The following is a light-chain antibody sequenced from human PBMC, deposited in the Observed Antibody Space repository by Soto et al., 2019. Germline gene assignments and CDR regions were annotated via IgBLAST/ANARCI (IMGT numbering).Light chain of an antibody. V-gene: IGKV3-11*01. CDR3: QQRSNWPT. J-gene: IGKJ1*01. Sequence: EIVLTQSPATLSLSPGERATLSCRASQSVSSYLAWYQQKPGQAPRLLIYDASNRATGIPARFSGSGSGTDFTLTISSLEPEDFAVYYCQQRSNWPTFGQGTQGGYQ. CDR1: QSVSSY. CDR2: DAS.